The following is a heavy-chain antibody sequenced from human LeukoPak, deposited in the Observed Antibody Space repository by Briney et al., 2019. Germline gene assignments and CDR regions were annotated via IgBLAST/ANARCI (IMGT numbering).Heavy chain of an antibody. CDR1: GGSISNYY. V-gene: IGHV4-59*01. Sequence: SETLSPTCTVSGGSISNYYWSWIRQPPGKGLEWIGYIYDTGSTNYNPSLKGRVTISVDTSKNQFSLNLNSVTAADTAEYYCARAPGSAYYPYYYMDVWGKGTTVTVSS. J-gene: IGHJ6*03. CDR2: IYDTGST. CDR3: ARAPGSAYYPYYYMDV. D-gene: IGHD6-19*01.